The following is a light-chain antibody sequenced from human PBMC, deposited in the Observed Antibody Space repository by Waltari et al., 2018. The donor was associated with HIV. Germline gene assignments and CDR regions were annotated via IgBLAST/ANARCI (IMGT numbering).Light chain of an antibody. CDR3: QQYGSWPLT. Sequence: ETVMTQSPATLSVSPGEGVNLSCRASQSLTTQLAWYQQKPGQPPRLLIYDISMRTTGIPVRFSGSGSGTDFTLAITSLQSEDFAVYYCQQYGSWPLTFGGGTKVEIK. CDR1: QSLTTQ. V-gene: IGKV3-15*01. CDR2: DIS. J-gene: IGKJ4*01.